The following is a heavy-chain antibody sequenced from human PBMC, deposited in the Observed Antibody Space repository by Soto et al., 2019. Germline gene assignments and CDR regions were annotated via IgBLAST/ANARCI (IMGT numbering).Heavy chain of an antibody. CDR2: ISHDGGNK. V-gene: IGHV3-30*01. D-gene: IGHD4-17*01. Sequence: QVQLAESGGGVVQTGRSLRLSCAVSGFTFSGYAMHWVRQAPGKGLEWVGVISHDGGNKYYAGSVKGRFTISRDNSENTLYLLVNDLRAEDTAVFYGARLRGAEVWVRYFDYWGQGTLVTVSS. J-gene: IGHJ4*02. CDR3: ARLRGAEVWVRYFDY. CDR1: GFTFSGYA.